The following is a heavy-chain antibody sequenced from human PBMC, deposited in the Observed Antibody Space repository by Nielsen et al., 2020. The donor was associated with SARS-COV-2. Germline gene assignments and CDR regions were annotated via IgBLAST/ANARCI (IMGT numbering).Heavy chain of an antibody. Sequence: LRLSCTVSGGSISSGGYYWSWIRQHPGKGLEWIGYIYYSGSTYYNPSLKSRVTISVDTSKNQFSLKLSSVTAADTAVYYCARDLPYYDILTGYERWAFDIWGQGTMVTVS. J-gene: IGHJ3*02. V-gene: IGHV4-31*03. CDR3: ARDLPYYDILTGYERWAFDI. CDR2: IYYSGST. CDR1: GGSISSGGYY. D-gene: IGHD3-9*01.